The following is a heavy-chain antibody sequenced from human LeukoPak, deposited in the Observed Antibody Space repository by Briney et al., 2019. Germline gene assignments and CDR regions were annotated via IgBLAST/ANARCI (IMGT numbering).Heavy chain of an antibody. CDR1: GYKFTTFA. D-gene: IGHD6-13*01. CDR2: INTYNGGA. CDR3: ARLQELGHRDPDS. Sequence: GASVKVSCKASGYKFTTFAISWVRQAPGQGLEWKGGINTYNGGAKYAQNFQGRVTMTTDTSTTTAYMELRRLTPDDTAMYYCARLQELGHRDPDSWGQGTLVTVSS. V-gene: IGHV1-18*01. J-gene: IGHJ4*02.